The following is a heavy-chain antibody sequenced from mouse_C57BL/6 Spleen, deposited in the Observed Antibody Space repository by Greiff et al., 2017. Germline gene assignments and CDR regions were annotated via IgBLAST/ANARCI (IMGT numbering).Heavy chain of an antibody. D-gene: IGHD2-2*01. J-gene: IGHJ2*01. CDR3: TRYLATMVTYFDD. CDR1: GYTFTDYE. V-gene: IGHV1-15*01. CDR2: IDPETGGT. Sequence: QVQLQQSGAELVRPGASVTLSCKASGYTFTDYEMHWVKQTPVHGLEWIGAIDPETGGTAYNQKFKGKAILTADKSSSTAYMELRSLTSEDSAVYDCTRYLATMVTYFDDWGQGTTLTVSS.